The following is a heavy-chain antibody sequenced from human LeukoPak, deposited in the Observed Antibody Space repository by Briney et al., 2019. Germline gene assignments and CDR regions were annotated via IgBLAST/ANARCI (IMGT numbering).Heavy chain of an antibody. J-gene: IGHJ4*02. Sequence: SETLSLTCSVSGGSISSSSYYWGWIRQPPGKGLEWIGSIYYSGRTYYNPSLKSRVTISVDTSKNQFSLKVRSVTAADTAVYYCAALFYYYDNSGYSTFDYWGQGTLVTVSS. CDR3: AALFYYYDNSGYSTFDY. CDR2: IYYSGRT. D-gene: IGHD3-22*01. CDR1: GGSISSSSYY. V-gene: IGHV4-39*07.